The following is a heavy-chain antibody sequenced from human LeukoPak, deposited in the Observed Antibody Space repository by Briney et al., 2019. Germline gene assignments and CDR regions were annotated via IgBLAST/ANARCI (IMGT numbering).Heavy chain of an antibody. V-gene: IGHV4-30-4*01. D-gene: IGHD4-17*01. CDR1: GGSISSNKYY. J-gene: IGHJ6*03. CDR3: ARSGTTVTTWYYYSYRDV. Sequence: SETLSLTCTVSGGSISSNKYYWSWIRQPPGKGLEWIGYIYYSGSTYYNPSLKSRVTISVDTSKNQFSLKLSSVTAADTAVYYCARSGTTVTTWYYYSYRDVWGKGPTVTVSS. CDR2: IYYSGST.